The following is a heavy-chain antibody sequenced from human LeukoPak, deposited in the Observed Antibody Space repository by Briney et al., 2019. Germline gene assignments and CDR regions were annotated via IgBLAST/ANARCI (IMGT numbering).Heavy chain of an antibody. CDR2: INADGSTT. D-gene: IGHD1-14*01. CDR3: IVVVEPPDSDGFDV. V-gene: IGHV3-74*01. J-gene: IGHJ3*01. CDR1: GFTFGNSW. Sequence: GRSLRLSYAASGFTFGNSWVHWVRQAPGKGLVWVSLINADGSTTSYADSVKGRFTISRDNARNTLSLEMNSLTIEDTAVYYCIVVVEPPDSDGFDVWGQGTMITVSS.